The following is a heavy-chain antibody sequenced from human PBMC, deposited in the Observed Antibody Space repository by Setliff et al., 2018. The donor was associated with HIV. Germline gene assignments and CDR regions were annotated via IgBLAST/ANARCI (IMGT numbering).Heavy chain of an antibody. V-gene: IGHV4-61*02. CDR1: GASISSGNYY. D-gene: IGHD2-2*01. J-gene: IGHJ6*03. CDR2: IYTSGST. CDR3: ARDRDIVVVPASPQGYYYYMDV. Sequence: PSETLSLTCTVSGASISSGNYYWSWIRQPAGKGLEWIGRIYTSGSTNYNPSLKSRVTISVNTSKNQFSLKLSSVTAADTAVYYCARDRDIVVVPASPQGYYYYMDVWGKGTTVTVSS.